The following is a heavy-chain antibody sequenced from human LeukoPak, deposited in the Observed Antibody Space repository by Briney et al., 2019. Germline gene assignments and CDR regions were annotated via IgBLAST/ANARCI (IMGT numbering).Heavy chain of an antibody. D-gene: IGHD1-1*01. CDR2: IKSKSSGGTT. CDR1: GFTFSAAW. J-gene: IGHJ4*02. CDR3: VADLPGTNSPYFDY. Sequence: PGGSLRFSCAASGFTFSAAWMNWVRQAPGKGLEWVGRIKSKSSGGTTDFAAPVRDKFPISRDDSKNTLNLQMDSLRTEDTAVYYCVADLPGTNSPYFDYWGQGTLVTVSS. V-gene: IGHV3-15*01.